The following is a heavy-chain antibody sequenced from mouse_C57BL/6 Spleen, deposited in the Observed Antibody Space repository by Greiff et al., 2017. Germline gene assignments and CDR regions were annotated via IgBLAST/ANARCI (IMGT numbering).Heavy chain of an antibody. J-gene: IGHJ1*03. Sequence: EVQGVESGGGLVKPGGSLKLSCAASGFTFSSYAMSWVRQTPEKRLEWVATISDGGSYTYYPDNVKGRFTISRDNAKNNLYLQMSHLKSEDTAMHYCAREDYGSSTGYFDVWGTGTTVTVSS. CDR2: ISDGGSYT. V-gene: IGHV5-4*01. CDR3: AREDYGSSTGYFDV. CDR1: GFTFSSYA. D-gene: IGHD1-1*01.